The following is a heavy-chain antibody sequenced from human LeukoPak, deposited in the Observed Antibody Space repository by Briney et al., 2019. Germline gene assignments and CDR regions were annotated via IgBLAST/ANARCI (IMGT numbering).Heavy chain of an antibody. CDR1: GGSISSYD. J-gene: IGHJ6*02. V-gene: IGHV4-59*01. D-gene: IGHD6-6*01. CDR3: ARAAARPSLIYYYYGMDV. Sequence: SESLSLTCTVSGGSISSYDWSWIRQPPGQGLEWMGDIFYSGSTDYNAYLKRGVTISVDTSKNHFSLTLSSVTAADTAVYYCARAAARPSLIYYYYGMDVWGQGTTVTVSS. CDR2: IFYSGST.